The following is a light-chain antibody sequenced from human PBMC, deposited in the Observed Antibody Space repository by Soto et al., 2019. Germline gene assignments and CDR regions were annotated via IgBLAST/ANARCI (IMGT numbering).Light chain of an antibody. CDR3: KSYAGSNTYV. V-gene: IGLV2-8*01. J-gene: IGLJ1*01. CDR2: EVV. CDR1: KSDIGVYDF. Sequence: QSVLTEPPCASVSPGQSVTVSCTGAKSDIGVYDFVSWYQHHPGKAPRLIIYEVVQRPSGVPDRFSGSKSGNTAPLTVSGLQAADEADYFCKSYAGSNTYVFGSGTKVTVL.